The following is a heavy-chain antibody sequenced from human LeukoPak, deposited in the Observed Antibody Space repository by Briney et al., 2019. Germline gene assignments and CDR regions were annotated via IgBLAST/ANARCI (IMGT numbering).Heavy chain of an antibody. CDR2: IRYDGSNK. CDR1: GFTFSSYG. V-gene: IGHV3-30*02. CDR3: AKDPRSSGYGSGVNWFDP. Sequence: GGSLRLSCAASGFTFSSYGVHWVRQAPGKGLEWVAFIRYDGSNKYYADSVKGRFTISRDNSKNTLYLQMNSLRAEDTAVYYCAKDPRSSGYGSGVNWFDPWGQGTLVTVSS. D-gene: IGHD3-10*01. J-gene: IGHJ5*02.